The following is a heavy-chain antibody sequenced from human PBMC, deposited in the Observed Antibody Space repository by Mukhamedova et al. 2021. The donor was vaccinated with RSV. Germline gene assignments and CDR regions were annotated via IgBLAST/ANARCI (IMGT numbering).Heavy chain of an antibody. CDR3: AYNEEQLRGFQH. CDR2: VYWNDYK. D-gene: IGHD1-26*01. Sequence: TGVGVVWIRQPPGKALEWLSVVYWNDYKRYSPSLESRLTITKDTSKNQVVLTMTNMDPVDTATYYCAYNEEQLRGFQHGGPGTLVT. V-gene: IGHV2-5*01. CDR1: TGVG. J-gene: IGHJ1*01.